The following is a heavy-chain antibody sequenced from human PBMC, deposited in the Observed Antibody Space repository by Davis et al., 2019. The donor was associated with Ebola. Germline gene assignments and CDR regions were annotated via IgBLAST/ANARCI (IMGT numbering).Heavy chain of an antibody. CDR3: LGGRYGEPFDY. D-gene: IGHD4-17*01. CDR1: GGSISSYY. Sequence: PSETLSITCTVSGGSISSYYWTWIRQPPGKGLEWVANIYYSRSTHYNPSLKSRVTISVDTSKNQVSLKLSSVTAADTAVDYCLGGRYGEPFDYWGQGTLVTVSS. V-gene: IGHV4-59*01. J-gene: IGHJ4*02. CDR2: IYYSRST.